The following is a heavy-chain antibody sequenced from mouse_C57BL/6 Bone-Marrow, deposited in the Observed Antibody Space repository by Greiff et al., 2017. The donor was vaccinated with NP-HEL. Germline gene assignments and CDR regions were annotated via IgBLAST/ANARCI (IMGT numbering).Heavy chain of an antibody. J-gene: IGHJ3*01. Sequence: VQLQQPGAELVMPGASVKLSCKASGYTFTSYWMHWVKQRPGQGLEWIGEIDPSDSYTNYNQKFKGKSTLTVDKSSSTAYMQLSSLTSEDSAVYYCARSPYYGSSLAWFAYWGQGTLVTVSA. CDR1: GYTFTSYW. CDR3: ARSPYYGSSLAWFAY. D-gene: IGHD1-1*01. V-gene: IGHV1-69*01. CDR2: IDPSDSYT.